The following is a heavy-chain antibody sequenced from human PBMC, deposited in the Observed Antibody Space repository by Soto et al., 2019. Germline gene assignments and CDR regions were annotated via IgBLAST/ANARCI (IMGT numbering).Heavy chain of an antibody. CDR3: AKGTVGATIY. Sequence: GGSLRLSCAASGFTFSSYGMHWVRQAPGKGLEWVAVISYDGSNKYYADSVKGRFTISRDNSKNTLYLQMNSLRAEDTAVYYCAKGTVGATIYWGQGTLVTVSS. D-gene: IGHD1-26*01. J-gene: IGHJ4*02. CDR2: ISYDGSNK. V-gene: IGHV3-30*18. CDR1: GFTFSSYG.